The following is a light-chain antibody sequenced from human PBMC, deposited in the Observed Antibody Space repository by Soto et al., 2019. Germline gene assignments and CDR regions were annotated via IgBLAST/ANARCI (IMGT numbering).Light chain of an antibody. J-gene: IGLJ1*01. CDR3: SSYTSSSTLDV. CDR2: DVS. CDR1: SSDVGGYNY. V-gene: IGLV2-14*01. Sequence: QSVLPQPASVSGSPGQSITISCTGTSSDVGGYNYVSWYQQHPGKAPKLMIYDVSNRPSGVSNRFSGSKSGSTASLTISGLQAEGEADYYCSSYTSSSTLDVFGTGTKVTVL.